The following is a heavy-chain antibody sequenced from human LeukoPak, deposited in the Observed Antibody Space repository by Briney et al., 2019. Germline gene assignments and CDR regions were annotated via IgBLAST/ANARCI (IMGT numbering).Heavy chain of an antibody. J-gene: IGHJ4*02. CDR2: IYYSGST. CDR1: GGSISSYY. CDR3: ARVDSSNWYEYRGYFDY. D-gene: IGHD6-13*01. V-gene: IGHV4-59*01. Sequence: SETLSLTCTVSGGSISSYYWSWIRQPPGKGLEWIGYIYYSGSTNYNPSLKSRLTISVDTSKNQFSLKLSSVTAADTAVYYCARVDSSNWYEYRGYFDYWGQGTLVTVSS.